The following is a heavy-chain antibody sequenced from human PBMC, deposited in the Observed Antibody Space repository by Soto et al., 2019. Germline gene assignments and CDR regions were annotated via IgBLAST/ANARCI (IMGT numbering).Heavy chain of an antibody. CDR2: ISSSGSTI. J-gene: IGHJ4*02. Sequence: QVQLVESGGGLVKPGGSLRLSCAASGFTFSDYYMSWIRQAPGKGLEWVSYISSSGSTIYYADSVKGRFTISRDNAKIQLYRQMKGRGAEDTAVYYWAGVFRGGDYGAYFDYWGQGTLVTVSS. CDR3: AGVFRGGDYGAYFDY. CDR1: GFTFSDYY. D-gene: IGHD4-17*01. V-gene: IGHV3-11*01.